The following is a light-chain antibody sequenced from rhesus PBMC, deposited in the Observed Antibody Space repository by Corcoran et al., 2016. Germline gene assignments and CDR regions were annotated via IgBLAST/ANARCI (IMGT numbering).Light chain of an antibody. Sequence: DIQMTQSPSSLSASVGDTVTITCRASQGISSWLAWYQQKPGKAPKLLIYEAASFQSGVPSRFSGSGSGTDFTLTISSLQSEDFATYYCQQYSSRPWTFGQGTKVEIK. CDR1: QGISSW. CDR2: EAA. V-gene: IGKV1-22*01. CDR3: QQYSSRPWT. J-gene: IGKJ1*01.